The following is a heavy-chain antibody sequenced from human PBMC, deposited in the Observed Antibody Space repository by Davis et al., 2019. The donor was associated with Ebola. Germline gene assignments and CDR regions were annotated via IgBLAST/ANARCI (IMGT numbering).Heavy chain of an antibody. Sequence: GESLKISCAASGFTFSSYGMHWVRQAPGKGLEWVTVISYDGSNKYYADSVKGRFTISRDNSKNTLYLQMSSLRADDTAVYYCAKGEAVTGTNTRVCDYWGQGALVTVSS. V-gene: IGHV3-30*12. CDR2: ISYDGSNK. J-gene: IGHJ4*02. CDR1: GFTFSSYG. CDR3: AKGEAVTGTNTRVCDY. D-gene: IGHD6-19*01.